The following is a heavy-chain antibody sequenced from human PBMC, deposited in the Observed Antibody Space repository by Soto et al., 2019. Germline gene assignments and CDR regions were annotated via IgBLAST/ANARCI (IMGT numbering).Heavy chain of an antibody. CDR1: GYTFTGYY. CDR3: ARWIPSGWPDY. Sequence: QVQLVQSGAEVKKPGASVKVSCKASGYTFTGYYMHWVRQAPGQGLEWMGWINPNSGGTNYAQKFQGXDTXTXATAISTAYMELSRLRSDDTAVYYCARWIPSGWPDYWGQGTLVTVSS. D-gene: IGHD6-19*01. V-gene: IGHV1-2*02. J-gene: IGHJ4*02. CDR2: INPNSGGT.